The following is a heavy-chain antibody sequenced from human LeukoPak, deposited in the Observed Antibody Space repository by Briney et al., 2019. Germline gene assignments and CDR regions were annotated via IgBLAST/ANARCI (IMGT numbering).Heavy chain of an antibody. V-gene: IGHV3-23*01. CDR3: AKPRGLAIVGAHFDY. J-gene: IGHJ4*02. CDR1: GFTFSSYA. CDR2: ISGDGGTT. Sequence: GGSLRLSCAASGFTFSSYAMSWVRQAPGKGLEWVSSISGDGGTTYYADSVKGRFAISRDNSKNTLYLQMNSLRAEDTAVYYCAKPRGLAIVGAHFDYWGRGTLVTVSS. D-gene: IGHD1-26*01.